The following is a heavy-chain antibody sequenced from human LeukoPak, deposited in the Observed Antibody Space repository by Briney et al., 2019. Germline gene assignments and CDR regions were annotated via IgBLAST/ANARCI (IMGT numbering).Heavy chain of an antibody. J-gene: IGHJ3*02. V-gene: IGHV4-59*01. Sequence: PSETLSLTCAAYGGSFSGYYWSWIRQPPGKGLEWIGYIYYSGSTNYNPSLKSRVTISVDTSKNQFSLKLSSVTAADTAVYYCAGGRWDYYDSSGPTGAFDIWGQGTMVTVSS. CDR2: IYYSGST. D-gene: IGHD3-22*01. CDR1: GGSFSGYY. CDR3: AGGRWDYYDSSGPTGAFDI.